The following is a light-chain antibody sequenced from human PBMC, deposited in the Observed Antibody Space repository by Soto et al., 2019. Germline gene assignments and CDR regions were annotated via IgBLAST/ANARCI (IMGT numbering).Light chain of an antibody. Sequence: LTQSRGTLSSATREGATLSCMASQSVSSYLAWYQQKPGQAPRLLIYGASSRATGIPDRFSGSGSGADFTLTISRLEPEDFAVYYCQQFSSYPLTLGGGTKVDIK. CDR1: QSVSSY. CDR2: GAS. CDR3: QQFSSYPLT. J-gene: IGKJ4*01. V-gene: IGKV3-20*01.